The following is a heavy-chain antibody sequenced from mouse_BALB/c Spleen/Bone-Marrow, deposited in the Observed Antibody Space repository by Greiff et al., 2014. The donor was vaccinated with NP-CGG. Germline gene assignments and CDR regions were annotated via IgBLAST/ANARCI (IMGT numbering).Heavy chain of an antibody. V-gene: IGHV1-69*02. D-gene: IGHD2-3*01. Sequence: VQRVESGAELVKPGAPVKLSCKASGYTFTSYWMNWVKQRPGRGLEWIGRIDPSDSETHYNQKFKDKATLTVDKSSGTAYIQLSSLTSEDSAVYYCARARGDGYYYAMDYWGQGTSVTVSS. CDR2: IDPSDSET. CDR1: GYTFTSYW. CDR3: ARARGDGYYYAMDY. J-gene: IGHJ4*01.